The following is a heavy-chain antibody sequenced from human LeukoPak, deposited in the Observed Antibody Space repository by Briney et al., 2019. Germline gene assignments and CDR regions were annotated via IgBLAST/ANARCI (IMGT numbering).Heavy chain of an antibody. CDR2: IYYVGST. CDR3: VRGLATAGTDY. J-gene: IGHJ4*02. Sequence: SETLSLTCTVSGGSISSSSYYWGWIRQPPGKGLEWIGSIYYVGSTYYNPSLKSRVTISADTSKNQFSLKVTSVTAADTAAYYCVRGLATAGTDYWAQGTLVTVSS. D-gene: IGHD6-13*01. CDR1: GGSISSSSYY. V-gene: IGHV4-39*01.